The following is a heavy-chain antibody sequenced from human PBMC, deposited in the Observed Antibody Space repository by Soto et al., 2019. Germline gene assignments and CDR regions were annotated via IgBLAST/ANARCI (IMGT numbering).Heavy chain of an antibody. V-gene: IGHV4-34*01. CDR1: GGSFSGYY. J-gene: IGHJ5*02. Sequence: SETLSLTCAVYGGSFSGYYWSWIRQPPGKGLEWIGEINHSGSTNYNPSLKSRVTISVDTSKNQFSLKLSSVTAADTAVYYCARDLGVWGSYRYTSNWFDPWGQGTLVTVS. D-gene: IGHD3-16*02. CDR2: INHSGST. CDR3: ARDLGVWGSYRYTSNWFDP.